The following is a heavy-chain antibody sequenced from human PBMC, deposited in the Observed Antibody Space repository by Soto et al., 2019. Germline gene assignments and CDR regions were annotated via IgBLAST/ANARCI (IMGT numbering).Heavy chain of an antibody. J-gene: IGHJ3*02. D-gene: IGHD3-22*01. V-gene: IGHV4-61*01. CDR3: ASAPYVYNDSDDYYAGLVSRGALDI. CDR1: GGSVISGSYY. CDR2: IYYTGTT. Sequence: QVQLQESGPGLVKPSETLSLTCTVSGGSVISGSYYWSWLRQSPGKGLEWIGYIYYTGTTNYNPSLNRPPPPSVDTSRNQFSLGLNSLTAAATAMYYSASAPYVYNDSDDYYAGLVSRGALDIWGQGTMVTVSS.